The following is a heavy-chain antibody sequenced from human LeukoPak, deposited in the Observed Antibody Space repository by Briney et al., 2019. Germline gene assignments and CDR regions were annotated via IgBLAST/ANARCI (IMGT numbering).Heavy chain of an antibody. CDR1: GFTFDDYT. Sequence: GGSLRLSCAASGFTFDDYTMPWVRQAPGKGLEWVSLISWDGGSTYYADSVKGRFTISRDNSKNSLYLQMNSLRTEDTALYYCAKGYKRTTYDYVWGSYREANFDYWGQGTLVTVSS. CDR3: AKGYKRTTYDYVWGSYREANFDY. V-gene: IGHV3-43*01. CDR2: ISWDGGST. J-gene: IGHJ4*02. D-gene: IGHD3-16*02.